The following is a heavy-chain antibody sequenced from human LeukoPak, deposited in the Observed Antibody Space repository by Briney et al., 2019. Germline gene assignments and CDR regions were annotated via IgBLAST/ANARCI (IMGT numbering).Heavy chain of an antibody. CDR1: GGSISSYY. D-gene: IGHD5-24*01. J-gene: IGHJ6*02. CDR3: ARDGDGYNYLYGMDV. CDR2: IYYGGTT. V-gene: IGHV4-59*13. Sequence: SETLSLTCTVSGGSISSYYWTWIRQTPGKGLEWIGYIYYGGTTDSNPSLKRRVTISLDTSKKQFSLKLSSVTSADTAIYYCARDGDGYNYLYGMDVWGQGTTVTVSS.